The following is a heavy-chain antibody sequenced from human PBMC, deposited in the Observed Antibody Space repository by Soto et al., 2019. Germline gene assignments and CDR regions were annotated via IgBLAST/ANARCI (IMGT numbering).Heavy chain of an antibody. CDR2: ISGSGGNT. CDR1: GFTFSSYA. Sequence: EVQLLESGGGMVQPGGYLRLSCAASGFTFSSYAMNWVRQAPGKGLEWVSAISGSGGNTYYADSVKGRFTISRDNSKNTLYLQMNCLRAEDTAVYYCAKGNSWSPALVLDIWGQGTMVTVSS. D-gene: IGHD1-7*01. V-gene: IGHV3-23*01. CDR3: AKGNSWSPALVLDI. J-gene: IGHJ3*02.